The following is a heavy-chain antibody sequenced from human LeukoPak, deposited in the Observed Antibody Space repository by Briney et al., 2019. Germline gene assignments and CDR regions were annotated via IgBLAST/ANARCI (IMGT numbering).Heavy chain of an antibody. CDR3: SRGRVTTGY. Sequence: AGRSLRLSCAASGFNFGDYALSWFRQAPGKGLEWIGVIRSDDSGATTQYAASGKGRFVISKDDSKTIGYLQMNSLRSEDTAVYFCSRGRVTTGYWGQGTLVTVSS. CDR1: GFNFGDYA. V-gene: IGHV3-49*03. CDR2: IRSDDSGATT. D-gene: IGHD2-21*02. J-gene: IGHJ4*02.